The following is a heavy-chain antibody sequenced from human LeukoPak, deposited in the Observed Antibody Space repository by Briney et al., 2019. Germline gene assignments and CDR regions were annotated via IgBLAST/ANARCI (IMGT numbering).Heavy chain of an antibody. V-gene: IGHV3-48*03. CDR2: ISSSGSTI. D-gene: IGHD2-15*01. CDR3: ARATGYCSGGRCYSVAFDI. Sequence: GGSLRLSCAASGFKFSSYEMNWVRQAAGKGLEWVSYISSSGSTIYYADSVKGRFTISRDNAKNSLYLQMNSLRAEDTAAYYCARATGYCSGGRCYSVAFDIWGQGTMVTVSS. J-gene: IGHJ3*02. CDR1: GFKFSSYE.